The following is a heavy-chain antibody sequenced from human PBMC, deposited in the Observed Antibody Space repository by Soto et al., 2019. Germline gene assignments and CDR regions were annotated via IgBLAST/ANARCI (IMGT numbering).Heavy chain of an antibody. D-gene: IGHD6-6*01. Sequence: QVQLQESGPGLVKPSQTLSLTCTVSGGSISSGGYYWSWIRQHPGKGLEWIGYIYYSGSTYYNPSLKSRVTISVDTSKNQFSLKLSSVTAADTAVYYCARETDSSSSPAWLDPWGQGTLVTVSS. CDR2: IYYSGST. V-gene: IGHV4-31*03. J-gene: IGHJ5*02. CDR3: ARETDSSSSPAWLDP. CDR1: GGSISSGGYY.